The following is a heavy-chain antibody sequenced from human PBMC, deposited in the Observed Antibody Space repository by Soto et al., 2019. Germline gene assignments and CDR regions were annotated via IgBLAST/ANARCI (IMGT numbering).Heavy chain of an antibody. CDR3: ARGRFLEWLQYDY. Sequence: QVQLVQSGAEVKKPGSSVKVSCKASGGTFSSYPLSWVRQALGQGLAWMGGIVPIFGTANYAQKFQGRVTITADESTSTAYLELSSLRSEDTAVYYCARGRFLEWLQYDYWGQGTLVTVSS. CDR1: GGTFSSYP. D-gene: IGHD3-3*01. CDR2: IVPIFGTA. J-gene: IGHJ4*02. V-gene: IGHV1-69*12.